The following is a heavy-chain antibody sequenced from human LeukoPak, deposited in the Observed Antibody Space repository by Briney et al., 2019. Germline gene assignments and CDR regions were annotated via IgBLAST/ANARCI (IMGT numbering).Heavy chain of an antibody. D-gene: IGHD3-3*01. CDR3: ASGGPVHDFCSGYLDY. Sequence: SETLSLTCTVSGGSISSYYWSWIRQPPGKGLEWIGYIYYSGSTNYNPSLKSRVTISVDTSKNQFSLKLSSVTAADTAVYYCASGGPVHDFCSGYLDYWGQGTLVTVPS. CDR1: GGSISSYY. CDR2: IYYSGST. J-gene: IGHJ4*02. V-gene: IGHV4-59*01.